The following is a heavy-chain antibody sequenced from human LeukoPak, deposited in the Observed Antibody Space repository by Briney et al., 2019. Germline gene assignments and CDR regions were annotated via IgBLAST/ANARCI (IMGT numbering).Heavy chain of an antibody. CDR1: GVSFSGYA. J-gene: IGHJ4*02. D-gene: IGHD1-26*01. Sequence: GGSLRLSCAVSGVSFSGYAMHWVHQAPGKGLEWVGLIKYDASDEYYADSVKGRFTISRDDSRNTLYLQMTSLRAEDTAVYYCARGQSVGWEIGVCDFWGQGSLVTVAS. V-gene: IGHV3-33*01. CDR2: IKYDASDE. CDR3: ARGQSVGWEIGVCDF.